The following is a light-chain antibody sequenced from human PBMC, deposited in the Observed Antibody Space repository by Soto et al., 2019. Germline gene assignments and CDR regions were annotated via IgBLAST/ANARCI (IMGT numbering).Light chain of an antibody. CDR2: GAS. Sequence: IVMTQSPATLSVSPGERATLSCRASQSVSSNLAWYQQKPGQAPRLLFYGASTRATGIPARFSGSGSGTEFTLTISGLQSEDFAVYYCQQYNNWWTFGQGTKVDNK. CDR3: QQYNNWWT. V-gene: IGKV3-15*01. CDR1: QSVSSN. J-gene: IGKJ1*01.